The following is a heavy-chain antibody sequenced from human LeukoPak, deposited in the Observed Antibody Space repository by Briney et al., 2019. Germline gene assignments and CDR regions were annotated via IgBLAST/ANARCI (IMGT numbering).Heavy chain of an antibody. V-gene: IGHV4-59*08. Sequence: SETLSLTCTVSGGSISSYYWSWIRQPPGKGLEWIGYIYYSGSTNYNPSLKSRVTISVDTSKNQFSLKLSSVTAADTAVYYCASLRLGELSFGYWGQGTLVTVSS. D-gene: IGHD3-16*02. J-gene: IGHJ4*02. CDR3: ASLRLGELSFGY. CDR1: GGSISSYY. CDR2: IYYSGST.